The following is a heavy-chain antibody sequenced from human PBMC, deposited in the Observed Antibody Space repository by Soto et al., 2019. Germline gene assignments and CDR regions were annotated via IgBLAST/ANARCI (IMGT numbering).Heavy chain of an antibody. J-gene: IGHJ4*02. CDR2: IDPSDSQT. Sequence: PGESLKISCKGSGYSFAGYWITWVRQKPGKGPEWMGRIDPSDSQTYYSPSFRGHVTISATKSITTVFLQWCSLRASDTAMYYCARQIYDSDTGPNFQYYFDSWGQGTPVTVSS. D-gene: IGHD3-22*01. V-gene: IGHV5-10-1*01. CDR3: ARQIYDSDTGPNFQYYFDS. CDR1: GYSFAGYW.